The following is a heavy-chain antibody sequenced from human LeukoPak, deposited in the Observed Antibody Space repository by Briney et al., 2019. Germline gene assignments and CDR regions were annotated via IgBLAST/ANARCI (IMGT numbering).Heavy chain of an antibody. CDR2: INPNSGAT. J-gene: IGHJ4*02. Sequence: ASVKVSCKASGYTFTGYYMHWVRQAPGQGLEWMGWINPNSGATNYAQKFQGRVTMTRDTSIRTAYMELSRLRSDDTTVYYCARDRRGAYGDYATSYWGQGTLVTVSS. CDR1: GYTFTGYY. V-gene: IGHV1-2*02. D-gene: IGHD4-17*01. CDR3: ARDRRGAYGDYATSY.